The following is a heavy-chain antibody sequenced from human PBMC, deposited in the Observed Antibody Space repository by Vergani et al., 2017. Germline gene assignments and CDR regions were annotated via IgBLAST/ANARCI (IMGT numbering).Heavy chain of an antibody. D-gene: IGHD3-10*01. Sequence: QVQVVQSGAEVKKSGASVKVSCKTSGYTFTSYAMNWVRQAPGQGLEWMGWINTNTGNPTYAQGFTGRFVFSLDTSVSTAYLQISSLKAEDTAVYYCARIPMVRGPDYWGQGTLVTVSS. CDR2: INTNTGNP. V-gene: IGHV7-4-1*02. J-gene: IGHJ4*02. CDR3: ARIPMVRGPDY. CDR1: GYTFTSYA.